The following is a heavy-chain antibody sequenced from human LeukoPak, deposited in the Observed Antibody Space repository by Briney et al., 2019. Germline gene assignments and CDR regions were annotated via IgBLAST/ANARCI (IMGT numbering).Heavy chain of an antibody. CDR1: GYTFTGYY. D-gene: IGHD2-2*01. Sequence: GASVKVSCKASGYTFTGYYMHWVRQAPGQGLEWMGGIIPIFGTANYAQKFQGRVTITADESTSTAYMELSSLRSEDTAVYYCASPSCTSCYEFDLWGQGTLVTVSS. CDR3: ASPSCTSCYEFDL. V-gene: IGHV1-69*13. CDR2: IIPIFGTA. J-gene: IGHJ5*02.